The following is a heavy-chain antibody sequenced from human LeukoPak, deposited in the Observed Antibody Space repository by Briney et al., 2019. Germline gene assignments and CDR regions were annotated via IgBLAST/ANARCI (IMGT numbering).Heavy chain of an antibody. Sequence: GASVKVSCKASGYTFTGYYMHWVRQAPGQGLEWMGWINPNSGGTNYAQKFQGRVTMTRDTSISTAYMELSRLRSDDTAVYYCARLTTGGVGGFDYWGQGTLVTVSS. V-gene: IGHV1-2*02. D-gene: IGHD3-16*01. CDR3: ARLTTGGVGGFDY. CDR2: INPNSGGT. CDR1: GYTFTGYY. J-gene: IGHJ4*02.